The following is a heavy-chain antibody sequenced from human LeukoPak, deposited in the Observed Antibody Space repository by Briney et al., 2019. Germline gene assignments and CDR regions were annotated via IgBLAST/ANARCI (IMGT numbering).Heavy chain of an antibody. CDR1: EFSFSSYA. Sequence: GGSLRLSCAASEFSFSSYAMSWVRQAPGKGLEWVSAISGSGGLTYYADSVKGRFTISRDNSKNTLYLQMNSLRAEDTAVYYCARGLVGAADAFYIWGQGTMVTVSS. V-gene: IGHV3-23*01. CDR2: ISGSGGLT. CDR3: ARGLVGAADAFYI. D-gene: IGHD1-26*01. J-gene: IGHJ3*02.